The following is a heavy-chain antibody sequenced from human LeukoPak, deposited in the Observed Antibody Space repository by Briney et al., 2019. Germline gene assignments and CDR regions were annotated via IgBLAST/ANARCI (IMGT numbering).Heavy chain of an antibody. CDR2: IIPIFGTA. CDR3: ARGMWVQLWFSLSY. CDR1: GGTFSSYA. D-gene: IGHD5-18*01. J-gene: IGHJ4*02. Sequence: GSSVKVSCKASGGTFSSYAISWVRQAPGQGLEWMGGIIPIFGTASYAQKFQGRATITADESTSTAYMELSSLRSEDTAVYYCARGMWVQLWFSLSYWGQGTLVTVSS. V-gene: IGHV1-69*01.